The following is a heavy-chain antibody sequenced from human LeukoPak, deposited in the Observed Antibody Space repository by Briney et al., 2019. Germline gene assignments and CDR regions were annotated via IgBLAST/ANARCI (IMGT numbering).Heavy chain of an antibody. Sequence: PSETLSLTCTVSGGSISSYYWSWIRQPTGKGLEWIGYIYYSGSTNYNPSLKSRVTISVDTSKNQFSLKLSSVTAADTAVYYCARGVVRYTCALWGQGTLVTVSS. CDR1: GGSISSYY. V-gene: IGHV4-59*01. D-gene: IGHD3-9*01. J-gene: IGHJ4*02. CDR3: ARGVVRYTCAL. CDR2: IYYSGST.